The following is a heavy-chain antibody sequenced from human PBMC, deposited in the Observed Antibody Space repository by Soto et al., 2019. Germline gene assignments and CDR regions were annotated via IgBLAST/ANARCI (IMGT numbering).Heavy chain of an antibody. V-gene: IGHV1-46*01. CDR1: GYTFTNYY. CDR2: INPSGGST. CDR3: ARGRAYCTNGVCYGSIAAAGTGWFDP. J-gene: IGHJ5*02. D-gene: IGHD2-8*01. Sequence: ASVKVSCKASGYTFTNYYMHWVRQAPGQGLEWMGIINPSGGSTTYAQKFQGRVTVTRDTSTSTVYMELSSLRSEDKAVYYCARGRAYCTNGVCYGSIAAAGTGWFDPWGQGTLVTVSS.